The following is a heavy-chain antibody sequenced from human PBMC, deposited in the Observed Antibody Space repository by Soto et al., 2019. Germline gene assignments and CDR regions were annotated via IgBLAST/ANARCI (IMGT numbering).Heavy chain of an antibody. CDR1: GYSFSTYD. J-gene: IGHJ5*02. CDR2: VNPKSGNT. V-gene: IGHV1-8*01. CDR3: PSPNCDSTSCDTDWFDP. D-gene: IGHD2-2*02. Sequence: QVQLVQSGAEVKKPGASVKVSCKASGYSFSTYDINWVRQAAGQGLEWMGWVNPKSGNTDYAQRFRGRVTMTSNTSISAAYMELGALTPEDTAVYYCPSPNCDSTSCDTDWFDPWGEGTLVTVSS.